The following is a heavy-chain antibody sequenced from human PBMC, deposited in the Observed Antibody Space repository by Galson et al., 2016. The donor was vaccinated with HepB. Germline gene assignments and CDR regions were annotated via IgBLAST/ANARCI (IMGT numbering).Heavy chain of an antibody. CDR2: IDPNSGDT. Sequence: SVKVSCKAFGYTFIGYDIHWVRQAPGQGLEWMGWIDPNSGDTNYAQKFLGGVTMTRDKSLNSVYLELRTLRSDDTAVYYCARDRARGAGSLRVWGQGARVIVSS. J-gene: IGHJ4*02. V-gene: IGHV1-2*02. D-gene: IGHD4/OR15-4a*01. CDR3: ARDRARGAGSLRV. CDR1: GYTFIGYD.